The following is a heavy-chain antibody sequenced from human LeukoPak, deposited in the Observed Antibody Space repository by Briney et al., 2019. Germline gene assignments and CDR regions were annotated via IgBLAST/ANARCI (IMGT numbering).Heavy chain of an antibody. CDR3: AMYYSSGRGYYGLDV. D-gene: IGHD3-10*01. V-gene: IGHV3-30*03. CDR1: GFTFSTYG. Sequence: PGGSLRLSCEASGFTFSTYGMHWVRQAPGKGLEWITLIPYDGSNKYYADSVKGRFTISRDNSKNTLYLQMNSLRPEDTAVYYCAMYYSSGRGYYGLDVWGQGTTVTVFS. CDR2: IPYDGSNK. J-gene: IGHJ6*02.